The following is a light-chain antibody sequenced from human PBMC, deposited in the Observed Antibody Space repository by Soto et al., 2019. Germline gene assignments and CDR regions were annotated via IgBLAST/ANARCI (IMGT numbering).Light chain of an antibody. V-gene: IGLV1-44*01. CDR1: SSNIGSNS. Sequence: QSVLTQPPSASGTPGQRVTLSCSGSSSNIGSNSVSWYQQLQGTAPKLLIYSNNQRPSGVPDRFSGSKSGTSASLAVSGLQSEDEADYYCSAWDDSLDAIVFGGGTQLTVL. J-gene: IGLJ7*01. CDR2: SNN. CDR3: SAWDDSLDAIV.